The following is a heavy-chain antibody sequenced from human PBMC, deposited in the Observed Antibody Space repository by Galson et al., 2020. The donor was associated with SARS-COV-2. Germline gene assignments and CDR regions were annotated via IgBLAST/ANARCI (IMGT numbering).Heavy chain of an antibody. CDR3: VRWRYCSGGSCYGFDY. CDR2: VYYGGRT. CDR1: GDSISSSSYY. D-gene: IGHD2-15*01. J-gene: IGHJ4*02. V-gene: IGHV4-39*07. Sequence: SETLSLTCTVSGDSISSSSYYWGWIRQPPGKGLEWIGSVYYGGRTYYNPSLKSRVTISVDTSKNQFSLKLSSVTAADTAVYYCVRWRYCSGGSCYGFDYWGQGTLVTVSS.